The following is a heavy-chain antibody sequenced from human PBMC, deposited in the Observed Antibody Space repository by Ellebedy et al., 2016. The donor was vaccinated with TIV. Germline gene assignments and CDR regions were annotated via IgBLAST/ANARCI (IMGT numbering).Heavy chain of an antibody. Sequence: AASVKVSCKASGYTFTTYGITWVRQAPGQGPEWMGWIGTYEVNTKYAQTLQGRVTMTRDTSTSTAYMELRSLKSDDTAVYYCARDRDGSSSSDFQHWGPGTLVTVSS. CDR2: IGTYEVNT. D-gene: IGHD6-6*01. CDR1: GYTFTTYG. V-gene: IGHV1-18*04. CDR3: ARDRDGSSSSDFQH. J-gene: IGHJ1*01.